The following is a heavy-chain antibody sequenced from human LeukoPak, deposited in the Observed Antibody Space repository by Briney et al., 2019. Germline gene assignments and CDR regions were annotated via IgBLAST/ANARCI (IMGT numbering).Heavy chain of an antibody. CDR1: GGSISDYY. D-gene: IGHD4-17*01. Sequence: NPSETLSLTCTVSGGSISDYYWSWIRQPPGKGLEWIAYVYHTGTTSYNPSLKSRVTILLDTSKNQFSLKLSSVTAADTAVYYCARGAGTVTTGAFDYWGQGTLVTVSS. CDR2: VYHTGTT. V-gene: IGHV4-59*12. CDR3: ARGAGTVTTGAFDY. J-gene: IGHJ4*02.